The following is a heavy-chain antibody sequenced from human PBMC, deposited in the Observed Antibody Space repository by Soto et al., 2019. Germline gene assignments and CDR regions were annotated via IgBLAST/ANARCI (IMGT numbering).Heavy chain of an antibody. J-gene: IGHJ4*02. CDR3: ARGRLLWFGELLGFDY. V-gene: IGHV3-30-3*01. CDR1: EFSFSGHG. CDR2: ISYDGSNK. Sequence: GGCVRISCSAAEFSFSGHGMHWVRQDPGKGLEWVAVISYDGSNKYYADSVKGRFTISRDNSKNTLYLQMNSLRAEDTAVYYCARGRLLWFGELLGFDYWGQGTLVTVSS. D-gene: IGHD3-10*01.